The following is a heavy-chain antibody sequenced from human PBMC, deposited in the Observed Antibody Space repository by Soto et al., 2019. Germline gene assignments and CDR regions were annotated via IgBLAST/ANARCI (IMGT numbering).Heavy chain of an antibody. CDR3: ARFSGWYGGYYYYYGMDV. CDR1: GGSFSGYY. D-gene: IGHD6-19*01. J-gene: IGHJ6*02. Sequence: SETLSLTCAVYGGSFSGYYWSWIRQPPGRGLEWIGEINHSGSTNYNPSLKSRVTISVDTSKNQFSLKLSSVTAADTAVYYCARFSGWYGGYYYYYGMDVWGQGTTVTVSS. V-gene: IGHV4-34*01. CDR2: INHSGST.